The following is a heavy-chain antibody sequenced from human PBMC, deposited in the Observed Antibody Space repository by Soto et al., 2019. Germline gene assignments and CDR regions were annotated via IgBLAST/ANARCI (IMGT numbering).Heavy chain of an antibody. Sequence: EVHLVESGGGLVQPGGSLRLSCAASGFTFSTYLMHWVRQAPGKGLVWVSRINADGTTTTYADSVKGRFTISRDNAKNTLYLQMNSLRAEDTAVNFCATVATHSYNWVDPWGQGTLVTISS. D-gene: IGHD3-3*02. CDR1: GFTFSTYL. CDR2: INADGTTT. CDR3: ATVATHSYNWVDP. J-gene: IGHJ5*02. V-gene: IGHV3-74*01.